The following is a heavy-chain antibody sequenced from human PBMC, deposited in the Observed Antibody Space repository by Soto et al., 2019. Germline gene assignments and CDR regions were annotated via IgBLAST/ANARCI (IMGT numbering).Heavy chain of an antibody. Sequence: PSETLSLTCAVYGGSFSGYYWSWIRQPPGKGLELIGIIYYSGSTYYNPSLKSRVTISLDTSKNQFSLKLSSVTAADTAVYYCARFMPRGYSYVRPRDAFDIWGQGTMVTVSS. CDR3: ARFMPRGYSYVRPRDAFDI. J-gene: IGHJ3*02. D-gene: IGHD5-18*01. V-gene: IGHV4-34*01. CDR2: IYYSGST. CDR1: GGSFSGYY.